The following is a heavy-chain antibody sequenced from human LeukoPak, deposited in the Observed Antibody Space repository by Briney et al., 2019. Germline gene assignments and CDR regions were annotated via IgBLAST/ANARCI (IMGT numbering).Heavy chain of an antibody. D-gene: IGHD5-18*01. J-gene: IGHJ4*02. CDR1: GFTFSNNW. CDR2: VKKDASEM. CDR3: ARGMAMADY. V-gene: IGHV3-7*01. Sequence: GGSLRLSCAASGFTFSNNWMTWVRQAPGKGLEWVASVKKDASEMYYVDSVKGRFTISRDNAKNSLYLQMSSLRVEDTAVYYWARGMAMADYWGQGTLVTVSS.